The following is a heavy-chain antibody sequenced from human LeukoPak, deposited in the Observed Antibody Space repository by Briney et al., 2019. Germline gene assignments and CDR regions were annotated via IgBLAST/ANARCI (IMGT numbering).Heavy chain of an antibody. CDR1: GGSISSSSYY. D-gene: IGHD1-7*01. CDR3: ARLSYNWNYRHYYYYMDV. V-gene: IGHV4-39*07. Sequence: SETLSLTCTVSGGSISSSSYYWGWIRQPPGKGLEWIGSIYYSGSTYYNPSLKSRVTISVDTSKNQFSLKLSSVTAADTAVYYCARLSYNWNYRHYYYYMDVWGKGTTVTVSS. J-gene: IGHJ6*03. CDR2: IYYSGST.